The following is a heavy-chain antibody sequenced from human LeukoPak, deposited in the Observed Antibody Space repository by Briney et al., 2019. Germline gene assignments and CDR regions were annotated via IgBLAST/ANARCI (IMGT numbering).Heavy chain of an antibody. V-gene: IGHV3-7*01. CDR1: GFTFSSYW. D-gene: IGHD5-12*01. CDR2: IKQDGSEK. Sequence: GGSLRLSCAASGFTFSSYWMSWVRQAPGKGLEWVANIKQDGSEKYYADSVKGRFTISRDNSKNTLYLQMNSLRAEDTAVYYCAKDRSGYVTYYYYYYMDVWGKGTTVTISS. CDR3: AKDRSGYVTYYYYYYMDV. J-gene: IGHJ6*03.